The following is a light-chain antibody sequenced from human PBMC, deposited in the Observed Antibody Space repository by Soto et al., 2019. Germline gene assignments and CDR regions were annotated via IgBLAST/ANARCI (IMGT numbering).Light chain of an antibody. CDR1: QSFSSY. CDR3: QQRSNWPPSLT. J-gene: IGKJ4*01. CDR2: DAS. Sequence: IPLIHSLATLSLSPGERATLSRRSSQSFSSYLAWYQQKPGQAPRLLIYDASNRATCIPARFSGSGYGTDFTLTISSLEPEDLAVYYCQQRSNWPPSLTFGGGTSVDIK. V-gene: IGKV3-11*01.